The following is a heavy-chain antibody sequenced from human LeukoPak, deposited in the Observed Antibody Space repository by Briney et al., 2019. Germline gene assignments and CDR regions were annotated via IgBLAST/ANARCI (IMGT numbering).Heavy chain of an antibody. Sequence: GGSLRLSCAASGFPFSSYSMNWVRQAPGEGLEWVSYISSSRTTSYADSVKGRFTISRDNAKNSLYLQMNSLRAEDTAVYYCARSVTMIAPPHFDYWGQGTLVTVSS. V-gene: IGHV3-48*01. CDR2: ISSSRTT. J-gene: IGHJ4*02. CDR1: GFPFSSYS. D-gene: IGHD3-22*01. CDR3: ARSVTMIAPPHFDY.